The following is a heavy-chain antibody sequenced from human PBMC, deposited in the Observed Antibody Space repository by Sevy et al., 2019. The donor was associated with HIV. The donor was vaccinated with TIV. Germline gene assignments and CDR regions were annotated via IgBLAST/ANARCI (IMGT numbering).Heavy chain of an antibody. V-gene: IGHV4-59*08. CDR1: GGSISSFD. D-gene: IGHD6-13*01. Sequence: SETLSLTCTVSGGSISSFDWSWIRQPPGKGLEWIGYIHSSGSTNYNPSLNSRVTISVDTSKNQFSLKLNSVTAADTXXXXXXXXXXXXSWDFDPWGQGTLVTVSS. CDR3: XXXXXXXSWDFDP. CDR2: IHSSGST. J-gene: IGHJ5*02.